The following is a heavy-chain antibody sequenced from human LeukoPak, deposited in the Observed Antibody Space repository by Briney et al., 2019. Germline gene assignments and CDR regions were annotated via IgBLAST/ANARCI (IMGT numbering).Heavy chain of an antibody. CDR2: ISSSSSYI. CDR1: GFTFSSYS. CDR3: ARVTYYDSSGYYRGNLIDY. V-gene: IGHV3-21*01. D-gene: IGHD3-22*01. Sequence: AGGSLRLSCAASGFTFSSYSMNWVRQAPGKGLEWVSSISSSSSYIYYADSVKGRSTISRDNAKNSLYLQMNSLRAEDTAVYYCARVTYYDSSGYYRGNLIDYWGQGTLVTVSS. J-gene: IGHJ4*02.